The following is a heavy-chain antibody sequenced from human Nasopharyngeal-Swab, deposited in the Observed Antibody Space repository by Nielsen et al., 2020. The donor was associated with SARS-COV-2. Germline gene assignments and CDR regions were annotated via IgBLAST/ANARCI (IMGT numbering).Heavy chain of an antibody. CDR1: GYTFISYY. J-gene: IGHJ4*02. D-gene: IGHD1-7*01. CDR3: ATPWPGPYWNYGRGDY. V-gene: IGHV1-24*01. CDR2: FDPEDGET. Sequence: ASVKVSCKASGYTFISYYMHWVRQAPGKGLEWMGGFDPEDGETIYAQKFQGRVTMTEDTSTDTAYMELSSLRSEDTAVYYCATPWPGPYWNYGRGDYWGQGTLVTVSS.